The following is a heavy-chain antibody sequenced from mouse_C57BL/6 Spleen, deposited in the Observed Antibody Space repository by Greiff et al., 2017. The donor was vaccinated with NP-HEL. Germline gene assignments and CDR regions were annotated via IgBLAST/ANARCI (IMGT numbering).Heavy chain of an antibody. Sequence: EVQLQQSGPELVKPGASVKISCKASGYTFTDYYMNWVKQSHGKSLEWIGDINPNNGGTSYNQKFKGKATLTVDKSSSTAYMELRSLTSEDSAVYYCARLTGTRRYFDYWGQGTTLTVSS. J-gene: IGHJ2*01. CDR1: GYTFTDYY. D-gene: IGHD4-1*01. CDR2: INPNNGGT. V-gene: IGHV1-26*01. CDR3: ARLTGTRRYFDY.